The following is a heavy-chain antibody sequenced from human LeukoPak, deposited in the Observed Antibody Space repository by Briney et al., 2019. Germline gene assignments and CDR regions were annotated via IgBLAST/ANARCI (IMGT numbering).Heavy chain of an antibody. D-gene: IGHD1-26*01. CDR1: GFTFRSYG. J-gene: IGHJ4*02. V-gene: IGHV3-33*01. CDR3: ARDQGRWELLSYFDY. Sequence: GRSLRLSCAASGFTFRSYGMHWVRQAPGKGLEWVAVIWYDGSNKYYADSVKGRFTVPRDNSKNTLYLQMNSLRAEDTAVYYCARDQGRWELLSYFDYWGQGTLVTVSS. CDR2: IWYDGSNK.